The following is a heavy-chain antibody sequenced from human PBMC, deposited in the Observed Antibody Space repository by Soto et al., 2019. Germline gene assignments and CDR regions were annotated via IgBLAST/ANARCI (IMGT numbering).Heavy chain of an antibody. Sequence: ASVKVSCKASGYTFTSYGISWVRQAPGQGLEWMGWISAYNGNTNYAQKLQGRVTVTTDTSTSTAYMELRSLRSDDTAVYYCARDFRELLWSPWGWFDPWGQGTLVTVSS. V-gene: IGHV1-18*01. D-gene: IGHD3-10*01. CDR1: GYTFTSYG. CDR2: ISAYNGNT. J-gene: IGHJ5*02. CDR3: ARDFRELLWSPWGWFDP.